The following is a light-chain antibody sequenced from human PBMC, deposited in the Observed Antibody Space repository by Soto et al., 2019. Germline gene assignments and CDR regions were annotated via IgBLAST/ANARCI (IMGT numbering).Light chain of an antibody. V-gene: IGLV1-44*01. CDR3: AAWDDSLNGPV. CDR2: SNN. Sequence: QSVLTPPPSASGTPGQRGTISCSGSSSNIGSNTVNWYQQLPGTAPKLLIYSNNQRPSGVPDRFSGSKSGTSASLAISGLQSEDEADYYCAAWDDSLNGPVFGGGTKVTVL. J-gene: IGLJ3*02. CDR1: SSNIGSNT.